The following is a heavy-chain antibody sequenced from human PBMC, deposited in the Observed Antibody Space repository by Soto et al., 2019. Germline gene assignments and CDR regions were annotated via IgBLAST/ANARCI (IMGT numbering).Heavy chain of an antibody. D-gene: IGHD2-15*01. V-gene: IGHV3-15*01. J-gene: IGHJ6*02. CDR3: TTARIVVVVAATLRYYYGMDV. CDR2: IKSKTDGGTT. CDR1: GFTFSNAW. Sequence: GGSLRLSCAASGFTFSNAWMSWVRQAPGKGLEWVGRIKSKTDGGTTDYAAPVKGRFTISRHDSKNTLYLQMNSLKTEDTAVYYCTTARIVVVVAATLRYYYGMDVWGQGTTVTVSS.